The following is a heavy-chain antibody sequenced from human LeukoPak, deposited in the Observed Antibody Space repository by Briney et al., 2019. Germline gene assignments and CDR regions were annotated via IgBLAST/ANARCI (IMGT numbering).Heavy chain of an antibody. Sequence: GASVKVSCKASGYTFTGYYMHWVRQAPGQGLEWMGWINPNSGGTNYAQKFQGRVTMTRDTSISTAYMELSRLRSDDTAVYYCARGRPRVTGIHSLGYWGQGTLVTVSS. CDR3: ARGRPRVTGIHSLGY. V-gene: IGHV1-2*02. J-gene: IGHJ4*02. CDR2: INPNSGGT. D-gene: IGHD1-20*01. CDR1: GYTFTGYY.